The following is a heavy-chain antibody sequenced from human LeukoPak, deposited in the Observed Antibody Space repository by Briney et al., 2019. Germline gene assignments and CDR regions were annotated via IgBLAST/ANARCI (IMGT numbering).Heavy chain of an antibody. CDR3: ASTQNWFDH. CDR1: GFTFSSYA. CDR2: ISGSGGNT. D-gene: IGHD2-2*01. Sequence: GGSLRLSCAASGFTFSSYAMSWVRQAPGKGLEWVSGISGSGGNTYYADSVKGRFTISRDNSKNTLYLQMNSLRAEDTAVYYCASTQNWFDHWGQGTLVTVSS. J-gene: IGHJ5*02. V-gene: IGHV3-23*01.